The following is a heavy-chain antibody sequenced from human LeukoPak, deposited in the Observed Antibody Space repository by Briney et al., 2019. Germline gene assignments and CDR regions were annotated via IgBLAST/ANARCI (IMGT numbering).Heavy chain of an antibody. CDR3: AKGTSYYYGMDV. D-gene: IGHD1-7*01. Sequence: SETLSLTCTVSGGSITSYYWSWIRQPPGKGLEWIGYISYSGRTNYNPSLQSRVTISVDTSKTQFSLKLSSVTAADTAVYYCAKGTSYYYGMDVWGQGTTVTVSS. V-gene: IGHV4-59*12. J-gene: IGHJ6*02. CDR1: GGSITSYY. CDR2: ISYSGRT.